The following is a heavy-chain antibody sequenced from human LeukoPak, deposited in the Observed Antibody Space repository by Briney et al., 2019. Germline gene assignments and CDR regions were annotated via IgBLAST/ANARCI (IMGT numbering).Heavy chain of an antibody. CDR3: AKASRRSGWYLLGALELNYFDY. J-gene: IGHJ4*02. CDR1: GFTVSGNY. D-gene: IGHD6-19*01. Sequence: GGSLRLSCAASGFTVSGNYMSWVRQAPGKGLEWVSVIYSGGSTHYADSVKGRFTISRDNSKNMLYLQMNSLRAEDTALYYCAKASRRSGWYLLGALELNYFDYWGQGTLVTVSS. CDR2: IYSGGST. V-gene: IGHV3-53*05.